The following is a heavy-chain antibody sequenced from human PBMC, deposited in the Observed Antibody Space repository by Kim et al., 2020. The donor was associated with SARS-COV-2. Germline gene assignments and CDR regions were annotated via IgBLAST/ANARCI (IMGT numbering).Heavy chain of an antibody. CDR3: ARRGGGSYTPYYFDY. D-gene: IGHD1-26*01. V-gene: IGHV4-39*01. CDR1: GGSISSSSYY. Sequence: SETLSLTCTVSGGSISSSSYYWGWIRQPPGKGLEWIGSIYYSGSTYYNPSLKSRVTISVDTSKNQFSLKLSSVTAADTAVYYCARRGGGSYTPYYFDYWGQGTLVTVSS. J-gene: IGHJ4*02. CDR2: IYYSGST.